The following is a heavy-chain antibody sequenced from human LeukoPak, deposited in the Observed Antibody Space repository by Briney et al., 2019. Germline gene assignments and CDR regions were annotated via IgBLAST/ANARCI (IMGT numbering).Heavy chain of an antibody. CDR3: ARGGDSSSWSVDH. V-gene: IGHV4-61*02. J-gene: IGHJ4*02. CDR1: GGSISSGSYY. D-gene: IGHD6-13*01. CDR2: IYTSGSA. Sequence: SETLSLTRTVSGGSISSGSYYWSWIRQPAGKGLEWIGRIYTSGSANYNPSLKSRVTMSVDTSKNQFSLRLTSVTAADTAVYYCARGGDSSSWSVDHWGQGTLVTVSS.